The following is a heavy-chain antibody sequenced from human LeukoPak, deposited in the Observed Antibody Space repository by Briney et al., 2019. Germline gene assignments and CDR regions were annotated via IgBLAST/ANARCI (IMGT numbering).Heavy chain of an antibody. J-gene: IGHJ4*02. Sequence: GGSLRLSCAASGFTVSSNYMSWVRQAPGKGLEWVSVIYSGGSTYYADSVKGRFTISRDNSKNTLYLQMNSLRAEDTAVYYCAKDFEGSRSYHCPFDYWGQGTLVSVSS. CDR3: AKDFEGSRSYHCPFDY. CDR1: GFTVSSNY. CDR2: IYSGGST. D-gene: IGHD3-10*01. V-gene: IGHV3-66*01.